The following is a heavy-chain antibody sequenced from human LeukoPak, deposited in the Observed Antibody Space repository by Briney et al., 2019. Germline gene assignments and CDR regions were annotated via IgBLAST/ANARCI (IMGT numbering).Heavy chain of an antibody. D-gene: IGHD2-2*01. Sequence: SQTLSLTCGISGDSFSSNSVTWNWIRQSPSRGLERLGRTYYRSTWYNDYAVSVRGRITVNPDTSKNQFSLHLHSVTPEDTAVYYCARRLTQYDCFDPWGQGILVTVSS. V-gene: IGHV6-1*01. CDR2: TYYRSTWYN. CDR1: GDSFSSNSVT. J-gene: IGHJ5*02. CDR3: ARRLTQYDCFDP.